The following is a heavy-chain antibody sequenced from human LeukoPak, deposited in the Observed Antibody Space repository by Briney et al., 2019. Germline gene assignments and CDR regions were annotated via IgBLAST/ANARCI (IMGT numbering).Heavy chain of an antibody. D-gene: IGHD6-13*01. Sequence: SETLSLTCAVYGGSFSGYYWSWIRQPPGKGLEWIGEINHSGSTNYNPSLKSRVTISVDTSKNQFSLKLSSVTAADTAVYYCAGGRIAAGGIDHWGQGTLVTVSS. J-gene: IGHJ4*01. V-gene: IGHV4-34*01. CDR2: INHSGST. CDR1: GGSFSGYY. CDR3: AGGRIAAGGIDH.